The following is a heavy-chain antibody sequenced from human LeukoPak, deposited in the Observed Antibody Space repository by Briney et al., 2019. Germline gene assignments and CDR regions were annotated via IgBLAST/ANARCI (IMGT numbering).Heavy chain of an antibody. Sequence: PSETLSLTCTVSGGSISISSYYWGWLRQPPGKGLEWIGSIYYSGSTYYNPSLKSRVTISVDTSKNQFSLKLSSVTAADTAVYYCARPRRDFWSGYLPYYYYGMDVWGQGTTVTVSS. J-gene: IGHJ6*02. V-gene: IGHV4-39*01. CDR2: IYYSGST. CDR3: ARPRRDFWSGYLPYYYYGMDV. D-gene: IGHD3-3*01. CDR1: GGSISISSYY.